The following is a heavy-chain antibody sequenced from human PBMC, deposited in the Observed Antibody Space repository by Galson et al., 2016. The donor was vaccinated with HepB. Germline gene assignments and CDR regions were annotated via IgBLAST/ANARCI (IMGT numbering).Heavy chain of an antibody. CDR2: ISAYNGDT. D-gene: IGHD3-22*01. V-gene: IGHV1-18*01. CDR1: GYTFTSYG. Sequence: SVKVSCKASGYTFTSYGISWVRQAPGQGLEWMGWISAYNGDTRYAQKLQGRVTLTTDTSTTTAYMELRSLRSDDTAVYYCARDKHSSDYNDHHDAFDIWGQGTMVTVSS. CDR3: ARDKHSSDYNDHHDAFDI. J-gene: IGHJ3*02.